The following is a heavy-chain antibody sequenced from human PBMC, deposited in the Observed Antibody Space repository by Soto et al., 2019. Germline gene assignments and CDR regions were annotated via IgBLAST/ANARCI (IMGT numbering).Heavy chain of an antibody. J-gene: IGHJ3*02. CDR2: IYPCDSDT. CDR1: GDNFTRDW. V-gene: IGHV5-51*01. Sequence: EESLRISCKGSGDNFTRDWIGCVRHIPGKGLEWMGIIYPCDSDTRYSPSFQGQVTISAENSISTAYLQWSSLKASETAMYYCVRHFVGVRHAYDIWRQGIMV. D-gene: IGHD3-10*01. CDR3: VRHFVGVRHAYDI.